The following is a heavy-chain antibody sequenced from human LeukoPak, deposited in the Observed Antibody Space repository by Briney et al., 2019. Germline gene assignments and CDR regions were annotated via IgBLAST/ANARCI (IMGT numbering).Heavy chain of an antibody. D-gene: IGHD2-2*01. Sequence: GGSLRLSCAASGFTFSDYHMGWVRQAPGKGLEWVAGISGSGYNTYYADSVRGRFTISRDNSKNTLYLQMNSLRAEDTAVYYCAATRTCSTTTCYAFDIWGQGTMVTVSS. CDR1: GFTFSDYH. CDR3: AATRTCSTTTCYAFDI. V-gene: IGHV3-23*01. CDR2: ISGSGYNT. J-gene: IGHJ3*02.